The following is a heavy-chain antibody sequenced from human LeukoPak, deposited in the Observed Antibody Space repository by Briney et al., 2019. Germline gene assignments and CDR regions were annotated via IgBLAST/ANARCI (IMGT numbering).Heavy chain of an antibody. CDR2: FDPEDGET. D-gene: IGHD2-8*01. CDR3: ATPYCTNGVCYHYGMDV. V-gene: IGHV1-24*01. J-gene: IGHJ6*02. CDR1: GYTLTELS. Sequence: ASVKVSCTVSGYTLTELSMHWVRQAPGKGLEWMGGFDPEDGETIYAQKFQGRVTMTEDTSTDTAYMELSSLRSEDTAVYYCATPYCTNGVCYHYGMDVWGQGTTVTVSS.